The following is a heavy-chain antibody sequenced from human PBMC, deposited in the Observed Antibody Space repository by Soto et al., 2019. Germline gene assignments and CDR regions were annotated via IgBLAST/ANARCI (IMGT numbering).Heavy chain of an antibody. CDR1: GGTFSRHA. CDR2: LIPILGTA. CDR3: ARGWGYDSNDYYYAY. V-gene: IGHV1-69*01. Sequence: QVQLVQSGAEVRKPGSSVKVSCKASGGTFSRHAISWVRQAPGQGLEWMGGLIPILGTANHAQKFQGRVTIIADESTSTVYMELSSLRSEDTAMYYCARGWGYDSNDYYYAYWGQGTLVIVSS. J-gene: IGHJ4*02. D-gene: IGHD3-22*01.